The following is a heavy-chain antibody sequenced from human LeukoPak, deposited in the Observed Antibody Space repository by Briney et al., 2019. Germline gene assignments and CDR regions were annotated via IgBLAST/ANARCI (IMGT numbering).Heavy chain of an antibody. CDR1: GGTFSSYA. V-gene: IGHV1-69*04. J-gene: IGHJ4*02. D-gene: IGHD3-22*01. CDR2: IIPIFGIA. CDR3: ARDLAKDYYDSSGYPPDY. Sequence: SVKVSCKASGGTFSSYAISWVRQAPGQGLEWMGRIIPIFGIANYAQKFQGRVTITVDKSTSTAYMELSSLRSEDTAVYYCARDLAKDYYDSSGYPPDYWGQGTLVTVSS.